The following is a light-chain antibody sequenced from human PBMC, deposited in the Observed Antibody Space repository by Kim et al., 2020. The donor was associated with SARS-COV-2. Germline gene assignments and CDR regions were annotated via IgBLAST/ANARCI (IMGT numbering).Light chain of an antibody. J-gene: IGKJ1*01. CDR1: QSGSSN. V-gene: IGKV3-15*01. Sequence: VSPGERATLSCRASQSGSSNLAWYQQKPGQAPRLLIYGASTRATGIPARFSGSGSGTEFTLTISSLQSEDFAVYYCQQYNNWLWTFGQGTKVDIK. CDR2: GAS. CDR3: QQYNNWLWT.